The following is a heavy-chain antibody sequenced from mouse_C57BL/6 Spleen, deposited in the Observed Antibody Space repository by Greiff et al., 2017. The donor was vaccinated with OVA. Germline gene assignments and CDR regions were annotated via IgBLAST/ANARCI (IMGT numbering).Heavy chain of an antibody. CDR1: GFTFSDYY. D-gene: IGHD1-1*01. J-gene: IGHJ1*03. CDR3: ARENYGSSPRYWYFDV. CDR2: INYDGSST. Sequence: EVKLVESEGGLVQPGSSMKLSCTASGFTFSDYYMAWVRQVPEKGLEWVANINYDGSSTYYLDSLKSRFIISRDNAKNILYLQMSSLKSEDTATYYCARENYGSSPRYWYFDVWGTGTTVTVSS. V-gene: IGHV5-16*01.